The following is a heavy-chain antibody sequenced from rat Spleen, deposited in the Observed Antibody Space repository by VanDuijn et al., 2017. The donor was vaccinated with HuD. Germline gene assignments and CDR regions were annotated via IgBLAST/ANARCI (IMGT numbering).Heavy chain of an antibody. V-gene: IGHV5-31*01. CDR1: GFTFNNYW. J-gene: IGHJ2*01. D-gene: IGHD1-11*01. Sequence: EVQLVESGGGLVQPGRSLKLSCVVSGFTFNNYWMTWIRQAPGKGLEWVASITNTGGSTYYPDSVKGRFTISRDNAKSTLYLQMNSLRSEDTATYYCSMLGDYGYYFDYWGQGVMVTVSS. CDR3: SMLGDYGYYFDY. CDR2: ITNTGGST.